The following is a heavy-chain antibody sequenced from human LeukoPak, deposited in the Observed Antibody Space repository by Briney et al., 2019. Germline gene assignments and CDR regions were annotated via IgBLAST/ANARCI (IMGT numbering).Heavy chain of an antibody. CDR1: GFTFSSYW. D-gene: IGHD1-26*01. J-gene: IGHJ6*03. CDR2: IKQDGSEK. Sequence: PGGSLRLSXAASGFTFSSYWMSWVRQAPGKGLEWVANIKQDGSEKYYVDSVKGRFTISRDNAKNLLYLQMNSLRAEDTAVYYCAREGWVFNYYYYYYMDVWGKGTTVTVSS. V-gene: IGHV3-7*01. CDR3: AREGWVFNYYYYYYMDV.